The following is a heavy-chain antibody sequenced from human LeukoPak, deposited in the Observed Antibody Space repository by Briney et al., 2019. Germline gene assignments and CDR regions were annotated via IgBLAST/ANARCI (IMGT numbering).Heavy chain of an antibody. CDR2: NSGGT. Sequence: NSGGTNYAQKFQGWVTMTRDTSISTAYMELSRLRSDDTAVYYCARTGYSGYDPRRLYYFDYWGQGTLVTVSS. D-gene: IGHD5-12*01. J-gene: IGHJ4*02. CDR3: ARTGYSGYDPRRLYYFDY. V-gene: IGHV1-2*04.